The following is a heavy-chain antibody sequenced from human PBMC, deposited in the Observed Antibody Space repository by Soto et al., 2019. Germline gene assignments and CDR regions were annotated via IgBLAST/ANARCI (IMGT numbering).Heavy chain of an antibody. V-gene: IGHV3-21*01. J-gene: IGHJ3*02. D-gene: IGHD3-22*01. CDR3: ARASGGYLFDI. CDR1: GFTFSSYS. CDR2: ISSSSSYI. Sequence: PGGSLRLSCAASGFTFSSYSMNWVRQTQGKGLEWVSSISSSSSYIYYADSVKGRFTISRDNAKNSLYLQMNSLRAEDTAVYYCARASGGYLFDIWGQGTMVTVS.